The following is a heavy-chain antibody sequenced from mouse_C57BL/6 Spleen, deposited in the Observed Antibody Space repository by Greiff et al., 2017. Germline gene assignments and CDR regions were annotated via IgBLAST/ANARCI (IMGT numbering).Heavy chain of an antibody. CDR2: IYPGDGDT. V-gene: IGHV1-80*01. CDR3: ARCGWELWYFDV. CDR1: GYAFSSYW. Sequence: VQLQQSGAELVKPGASVKISCKASGYAFSSYWMNWVKQRPGKGLEWIGQIYPGDGDTNYNGKFQGKATLTADKSSSTAYMQLSSLTSEDSAVYFCARCGWELWYFDVWGTGTTVTVSS. J-gene: IGHJ1*03. D-gene: IGHD4-1*01.